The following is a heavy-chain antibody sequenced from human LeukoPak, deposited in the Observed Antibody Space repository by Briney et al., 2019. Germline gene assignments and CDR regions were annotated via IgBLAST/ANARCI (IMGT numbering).Heavy chain of an antibody. CDR1: VFTFSSYA. V-gene: IGHV3-23*01. D-gene: IGHD6-19*01. CDR3: AKAPDNLNGWYYGDY. CDR2: ISGSGGST. J-gene: IGHJ4*02. Sequence: PGGSLRLSCAASVFTFSSYAMSWVRQAPGKGLEWVSAISGSGGSTYYADSVKGRFTISRDNSKNTLYLQMNSLRAEDTAVYYCAKAPDNLNGWYYGDYWGQGTLVTVSS.